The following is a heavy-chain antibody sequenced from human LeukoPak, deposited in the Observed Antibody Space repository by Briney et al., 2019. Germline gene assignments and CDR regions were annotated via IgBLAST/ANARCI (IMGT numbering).Heavy chain of an antibody. CDR3: ARIGGYDYVWGSYRSDY. Sequence: PSETLSLTCAVSGDSISSSNYWGWMGRPPAKGLMWMGRIYHSGSTYDNPSLKSRVSISVDTSKNQLSLKLSSVTAADTAVYYCARIGGYDYVWGSYRSDYWGQGTLVTVSS. CDR1: GDSISSSNY. V-gene: IGHV4-38-2*01. CDR2: IYHSGST. J-gene: IGHJ4*02. D-gene: IGHD3-16*02.